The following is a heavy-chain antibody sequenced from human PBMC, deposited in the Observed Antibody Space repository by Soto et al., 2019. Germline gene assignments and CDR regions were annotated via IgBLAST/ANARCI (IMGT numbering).Heavy chain of an antibody. J-gene: IGHJ4*02. CDR1: GGSLSDYF. V-gene: IGHV4-34*12. D-gene: IGHD6-19*01. CDR3: ARQPYTSGAYYFDY. CDR2: IIHLGSI. Sequence: PSETLSLTCVVSGGSLSDYFWSCIRQPPGMALEWIGEIIHLGSINYNPSLKSRVTISVDTSKNQFSLRLSSVTAADTAVYYCARQPYTSGAYYFDYWGQGTPVTVS.